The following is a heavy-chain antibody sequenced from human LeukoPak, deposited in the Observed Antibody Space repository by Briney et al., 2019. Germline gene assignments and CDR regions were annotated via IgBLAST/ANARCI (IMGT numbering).Heavy chain of an antibody. CDR3: VRGRTGSIATAGRY. Sequence: ASVNVSCTLSGSTLTEFSIHWVRQAHGNGLEWLGGLDPEDGETILSQKFQDRVALTADTSTSTAYMDMSRLRSEDTAVYFCVRGRTGSIATAGRYWGRGTLVTVSS. J-gene: IGHJ4*02. V-gene: IGHV1-24*01. CDR2: LDPEDGET. D-gene: IGHD6-6*01. CDR1: GSTLTEFS.